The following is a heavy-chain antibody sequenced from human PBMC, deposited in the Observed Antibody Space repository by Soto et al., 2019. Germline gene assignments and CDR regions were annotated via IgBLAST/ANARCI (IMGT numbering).Heavy chain of an antibody. Sequence: QVQLVQSGAEVKKPGASVKVSCKASGYTFTSYAMHWVRQAPGQRLEWMGWINAGNGNTKYSQKFQGRVTITRDTSASTAYMELSSLRSEDTAVYYCARLQPGDHELDYWGQGTLVTVSS. CDR1: GYTFTSYA. D-gene: IGHD4-17*01. CDR2: INAGNGNT. V-gene: IGHV1-3*01. J-gene: IGHJ4*02. CDR3: ARLQPGDHELDY.